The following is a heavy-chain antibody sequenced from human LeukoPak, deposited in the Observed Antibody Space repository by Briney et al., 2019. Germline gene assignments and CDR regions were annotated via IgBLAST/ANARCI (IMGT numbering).Heavy chain of an antibody. J-gene: IGHJ4*02. CDR1: GYTFTSYD. D-gene: IGHD6-19*01. CDR2: MNPNSGNT. Sequence: ASVKVSCKASGYTFTSYDINLVRQATGQGLEWMGWMNPNSGNTGYAQKFRGRVTMTRNTSISTAYMELSSLRSEDTAVYYCAAMSGWSGAYYWGQGTLVTVSS. CDR3: AAMSGWSGAYY. V-gene: IGHV1-8*01.